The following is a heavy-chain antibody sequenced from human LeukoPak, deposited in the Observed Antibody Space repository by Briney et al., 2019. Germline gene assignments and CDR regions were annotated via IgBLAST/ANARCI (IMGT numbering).Heavy chain of an antibody. V-gene: IGHV1-24*01. Sequence: ASVTVSCKVSGYTLTELSMHWVRQAPGKGLEWMGGFDPEDGETIYAQKFQGRVTMTEDTSTDTAYMELSSLRSEDTAVHYCATSRGRDGYNLLDVHFDYWGQGTLVTVSS. CDR2: FDPEDGET. J-gene: IGHJ4*02. CDR1: GYTLTELS. D-gene: IGHD5-24*01. CDR3: ATSRGRDGYNLLDVHFDY.